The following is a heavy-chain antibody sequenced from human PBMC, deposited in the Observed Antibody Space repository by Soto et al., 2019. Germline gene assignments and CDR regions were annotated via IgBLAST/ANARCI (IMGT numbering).Heavy chain of an antibody. Sequence: QVQLVQSGAEVKKPGSSVKVSCKASGGTFSSYAISWVRQAPGQGLEWMGGIIPIFGTANYAQKFQGRVTITADESTSTTYMELSSLRYEDTAVYYCARDGYYGSGSYRPFDYWGQGTLVTVSS. V-gene: IGHV1-69*01. CDR1: GGTFSSYA. CDR2: IIPIFGTA. CDR3: ARDGYYGSGSYRPFDY. J-gene: IGHJ4*02. D-gene: IGHD3-10*01.